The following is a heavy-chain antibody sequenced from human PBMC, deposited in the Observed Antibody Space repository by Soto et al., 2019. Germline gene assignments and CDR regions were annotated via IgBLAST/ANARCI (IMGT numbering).Heavy chain of an antibody. D-gene: IGHD5-12*01. Sequence: ASVKVSCKVSGYTLTELSMHWVRQAPGKGLEWMGGFDPEDGETIYAQKFQGRVTMTEDTSTDTAYMELSSLRSEDTAVYYCATSPTERGYSGYDRFRKYYYYHGLDVWGQGTAVTVSS. CDR1: GYTLTELS. J-gene: IGHJ6*02. V-gene: IGHV1-24*01. CDR2: FDPEDGET. CDR3: ATSPTERGYSGYDRFRKYYYYHGLDV.